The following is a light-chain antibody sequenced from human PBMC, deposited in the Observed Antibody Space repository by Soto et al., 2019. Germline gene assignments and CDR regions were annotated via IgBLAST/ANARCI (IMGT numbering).Light chain of an antibody. Sequence: EIVLTQSPGTLSLSPGERATLSCRASQSVTQNFLAWYQQRPGQSPRLLIYGASNRAAGIPDRFSGSGSGTDFSLTISRLEPEDFAVYYCQQVVSSPLTFGGGTKVEIK. CDR1: QSVTQNF. CDR3: QQVVSSPLT. CDR2: GAS. J-gene: IGKJ4*01. V-gene: IGKV3-20*01.